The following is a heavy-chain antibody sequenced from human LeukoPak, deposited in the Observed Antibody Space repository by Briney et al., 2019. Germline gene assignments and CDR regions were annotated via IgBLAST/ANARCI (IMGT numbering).Heavy chain of an antibody. CDR1: GGSISSYY. V-gene: IGHV4-59*01. J-gene: IGHJ6*02. D-gene: IGHD6-13*01. CDR3: ARGGSSWRYYYYYYGMDV. Sequence: PSETLSLTCTVSGGSISSYYWSWIRQPPGKGLEWLGYIYYSGSTNYNPSLKSRVTISVDTSKNQFSLKLSSVTAADTAVYYCARGGSSWRYYYYYYGMDVWGQGTTVTVSS. CDR2: IYYSGST.